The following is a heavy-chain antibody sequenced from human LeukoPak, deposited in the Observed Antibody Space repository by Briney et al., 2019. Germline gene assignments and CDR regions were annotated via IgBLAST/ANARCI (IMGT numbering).Heavy chain of an antibody. J-gene: IGHJ3*02. Sequence: GGSLRLSCAASGFTFSSYGMHWVRQAPGEGLEWVAVISYDGNNKYYADSAKGRFTISRDNSKNTLYLQVNSLRAEDTAVYYCARDLRIVVVPAGIWGQGTMVTVSS. CDR2: ISYDGNNK. CDR1: GFTFSSYG. D-gene: IGHD2-2*01. V-gene: IGHV3-30*03. CDR3: ARDLRIVVVPAGI.